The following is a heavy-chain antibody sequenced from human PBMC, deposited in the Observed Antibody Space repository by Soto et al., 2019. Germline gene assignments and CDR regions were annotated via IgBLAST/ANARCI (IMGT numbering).Heavy chain of an antibody. CDR1: GYTFTSYG. Sequence: GASVKVSCKASGYTFTSYGISWVRQAPGQGLEWMGWISAYNGNTNYAQKLQGRVTMTTDTSTSTAYMELRSLRSDDTAVYYCASRYCSGTSCYEDYWGQGTLVTVSS. CDR3: ASRYCSGTSCYEDY. CDR2: ISAYNGNT. V-gene: IGHV1-18*04. D-gene: IGHD2-2*01. J-gene: IGHJ4*02.